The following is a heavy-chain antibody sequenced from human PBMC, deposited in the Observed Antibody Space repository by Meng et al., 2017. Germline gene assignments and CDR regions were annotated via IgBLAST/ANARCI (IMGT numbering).Heavy chain of an antibody. CDR1: GFSLSTSGVG. V-gene: IGHV2-5*02. D-gene: IGHD3-10*01. J-gene: IGHJ4*02. Sequence: SGPTLVKPTQTLTLTCSFSGFSLSTSGVGVGWIRQPPGKALEWLALIDWDDDQRYSTSLKSRLTITKGTSKNQVVLTMTNMDPVDTATYYCARVSCFGGFYNFDYWGRGTLVIVSS. CDR2: IDWDDDQ. CDR3: ARVSCFGGFYNFDY.